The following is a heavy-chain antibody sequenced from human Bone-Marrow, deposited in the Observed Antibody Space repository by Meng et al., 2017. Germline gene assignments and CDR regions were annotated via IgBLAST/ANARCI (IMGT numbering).Heavy chain of an antibody. CDR3: ARDCPSPFRWFDP. CDR2: IYYSGST. J-gene: IGHJ5*02. Sequence: HLQPPESGPGLVKPSETLSLTCTVSGGSISSRSYYWGWIRQPPGKGLEWIGSIYYSGSTYYNPSLKSRVTISVDTSKNQFSLKLSSVTAADTAVYYCARDCPSPFRWFDPWGQGTLVTVSS. CDR1: GGSISSRSYY. V-gene: IGHV4-39*07.